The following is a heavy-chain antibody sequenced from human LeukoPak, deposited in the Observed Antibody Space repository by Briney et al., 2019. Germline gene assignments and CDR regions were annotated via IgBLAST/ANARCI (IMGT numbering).Heavy chain of an antibody. J-gene: IGHJ5*02. V-gene: IGHV4-30-2*01. Sequence: SKTLSLTCAVSGGSISSGGYSWSWIRQPPGKGLEWIGYIYHSGSTYYNPSLKSRVTISVDRSKNQFSLKLSSVTAADTAVYYCARGGAPYSSSWYGWFDPWGQGTLVTVSS. CDR2: IYHSGST. D-gene: IGHD6-13*01. CDR3: ARGGAPYSSSWYGWFDP. CDR1: GGSISSGGYS.